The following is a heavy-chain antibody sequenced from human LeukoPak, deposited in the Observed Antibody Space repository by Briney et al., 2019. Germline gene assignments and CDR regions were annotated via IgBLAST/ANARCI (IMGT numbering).Heavy chain of an antibody. V-gene: IGHV4-59*08. D-gene: IGHD1/OR15-1a*01. Sequence: NTSETLSLTCTVSGGSISSYYWSWIRQPPGKGLEWIGYIYYSGSTNYNPSLKSRVTISVDTSKNHFSLKLSSVTAADTAVYFCARGGPARTTTLGYWGQGTLVTVSS. J-gene: IGHJ4*02. CDR2: IYYSGST. CDR1: GGSISSYY. CDR3: ARGGPARTTTLGY.